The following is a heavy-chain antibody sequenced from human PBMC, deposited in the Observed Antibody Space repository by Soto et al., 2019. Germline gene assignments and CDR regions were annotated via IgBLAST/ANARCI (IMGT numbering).Heavy chain of an antibody. J-gene: IGHJ4*02. V-gene: IGHV4-30-4*01. CDR3: ARLEMATIRFGFDY. Sequence: ASETLSLTCTVSGGSISSGDYYWSWIRQPPGKGLEWIGYIYYSGSAYYNPSLKSRVTISVDTSKNQFSLKLSSVTAADTAVYYCARLEMATIRFGFDYWGQGTLVTVSS. CDR1: GGSISSGDYY. CDR2: IYYSGSA. D-gene: IGHD5-12*01.